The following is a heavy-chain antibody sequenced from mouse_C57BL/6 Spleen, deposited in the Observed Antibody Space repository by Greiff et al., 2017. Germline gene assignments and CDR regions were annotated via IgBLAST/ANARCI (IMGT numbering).Heavy chain of an antibody. CDR1: GYTFTSYW. J-gene: IGHJ2*01. CDR3: ARSGSPYYGSRYYFDY. Sequence: QVQLQQPGAELVKPGASVKLSCKASGYTFTSYWMQWVKQRPGQGLEWIGEIDPSDSYTNYNQKFKGKATLTVDTSSSTAYMQLSSLTSEDSAVYYCARSGSPYYGSRYYFDYWGQGTTLTVSS. V-gene: IGHV1-50*01. CDR2: IDPSDSYT. D-gene: IGHD1-1*01.